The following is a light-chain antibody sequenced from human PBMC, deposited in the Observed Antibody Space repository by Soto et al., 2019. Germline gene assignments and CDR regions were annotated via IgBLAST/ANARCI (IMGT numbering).Light chain of an antibody. CDR2: GAS. CDR3: QQHGTSPELT. J-gene: IGKJ4*01. Sequence: EIVMTQSPATLSVSPGERATLSCRASQSVSNNLAWYQQKPGQAPRLLISGASSRATGIPDRFSGSGSGTDFSLTISRLEPEDFAVYYCQQHGTSPELTFGGGTRVEIK. CDR1: QSVSNN. V-gene: IGKV3-20*01.